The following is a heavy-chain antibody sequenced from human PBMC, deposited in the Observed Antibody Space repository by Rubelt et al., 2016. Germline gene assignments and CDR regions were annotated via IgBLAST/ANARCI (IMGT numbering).Heavy chain of an antibody. D-gene: IGHD3-16*02. CDR3: ARSSLETITFGGVIVTYFDY. CDR2: IYHSGST. V-gene: IGHV4-38-2*01. J-gene: IGHJ4*02. Sequence: IRQPPGKGLEWIGSIYHSGSTYYNPSLKSRVTISVDTSKNQFSLKLSSVTAADTAVYYCARSSLETITFGGVIVTYFDYWGQGTLVTVSS.